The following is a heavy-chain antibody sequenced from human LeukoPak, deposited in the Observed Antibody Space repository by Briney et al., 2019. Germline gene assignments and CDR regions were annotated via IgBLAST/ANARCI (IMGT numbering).Heavy chain of an antibody. J-gene: IGHJ4*02. CDR1: DDSITMYY. D-gene: IGHD3-16*01. CDR2: IYNSGGT. V-gene: IGHV4-59*01. Sequence: SETLSLTCSVSDDSITMYYWTWIRQSPGKGLEWIGYIYNSGGTKYNPSLKSRLTISVDTSKNQFSLNLTSVTAADTAVYYCARASVLLSADYWGQGTLVTVSS. CDR3: ARASVLLSADY.